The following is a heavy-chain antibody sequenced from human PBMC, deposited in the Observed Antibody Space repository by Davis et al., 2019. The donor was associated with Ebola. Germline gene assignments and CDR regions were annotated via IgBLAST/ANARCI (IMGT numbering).Heavy chain of an antibody. CDR3: ARGAYGDYIVKAFDI. CDR2: INNNGGST. Sequence: GESLKISCSASGFTFSDYAMHWVRQAPGKGLEYVAVINNNGGSTYYADSVRGRFTISRDNSKNALYLQMNSLRAEDTAVYYCARGAYGDYIVKAFDIWGQGTMVTVSS. J-gene: IGHJ3*02. V-gene: IGHV3-64*04. CDR1: GFTFSDYA. D-gene: IGHD4-17*01.